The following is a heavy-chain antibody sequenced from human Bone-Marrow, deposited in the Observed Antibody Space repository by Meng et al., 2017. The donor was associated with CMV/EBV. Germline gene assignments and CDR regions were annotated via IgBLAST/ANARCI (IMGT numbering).Heavy chain of an antibody. J-gene: IGHJ3*01. V-gene: IGHV4-34*01. CDR2: INHSGST. D-gene: IGHD2-2*01. CDR3: ARGTSGVPGRDAAFDL. Sequence: GSLRLSCAVYGGSFSGYYWSWIRQPPGKGLEWIGEINHSGSTNYNPSLKSRVTISVDTSKNQFSLKLSSVTAADTAVYYCARGTSGVPGRDAAFDLWGQGTMVTVSS. CDR1: GGSFSGYY.